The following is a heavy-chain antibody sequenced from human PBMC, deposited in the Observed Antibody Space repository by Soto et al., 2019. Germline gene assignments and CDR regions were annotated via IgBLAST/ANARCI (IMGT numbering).Heavy chain of an antibody. CDR3: AKELVGSYYGMDV. J-gene: IGHJ6*02. Sequence: PGGSLRLSCAASGFTFDDYAMHWVRQAPGKGLEWVSGISWNSGSIGYADSVKGRFTISRDNVKNSLYLQMNSLRAEDTALYYCAKELVGSYYGMDVWGQGTTVTVSS. D-gene: IGHD2-15*01. CDR2: ISWNSGSI. CDR1: GFTFDDYA. V-gene: IGHV3-9*01.